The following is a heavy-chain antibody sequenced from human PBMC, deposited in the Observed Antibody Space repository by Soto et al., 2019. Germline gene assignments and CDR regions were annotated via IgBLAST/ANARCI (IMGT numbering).Heavy chain of an antibody. V-gene: IGHV4-39*01. CDR2: IFYSGST. J-gene: IGHJ4*02. Sequence: SETLSLTCTVSGGSISSSIYYGGWIRQPPGKGLEWIGSIFYSGSTYYNPSLKSRVTISVDTSKNQFSLKLYSVTAADTAVYYCARVDSSGWYFDYWGQGTLVTVSS. CDR1: GGSISSSIYY. D-gene: IGHD6-19*01. CDR3: ARVDSSGWYFDY.